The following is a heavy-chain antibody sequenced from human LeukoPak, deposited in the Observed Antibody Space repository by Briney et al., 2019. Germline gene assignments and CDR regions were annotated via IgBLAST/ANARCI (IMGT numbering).Heavy chain of an antibody. Sequence: PAGSLRLSCAAYGFNISNFFMHWLRQAPGMGLEWVASIASDGRNSFYVESVKGRFTISRDKSKKTLLLQMNSLANEDMAIYYCVRERQDTIIHTGAFDTGGQGTLVTVSS. J-gene: IGHJ3*02. CDR1: GFNISNFF. CDR2: IASDGRNS. V-gene: IGHV3-30*04. D-gene: IGHD5-12*01. CDR3: VRERQDTIIHTGAFDT.